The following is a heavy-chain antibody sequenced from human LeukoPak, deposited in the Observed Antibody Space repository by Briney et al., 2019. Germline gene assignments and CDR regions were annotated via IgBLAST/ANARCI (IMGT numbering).Heavy chain of an antibody. Sequence: PGGSLRLSCAASGFTFSDHYMDWARQAPGKGLEWVGRTRNKANSYTTEYAASVKGRFTISRDDSKNSLYPQMNSLKTEDTAVYYCASGAVAGRFDYWGQGTLVTVSS. CDR1: GFTFSDHY. J-gene: IGHJ4*02. V-gene: IGHV3-72*01. CDR3: ASGAVAGRFDY. D-gene: IGHD6-19*01. CDR2: TRNKANSYTT.